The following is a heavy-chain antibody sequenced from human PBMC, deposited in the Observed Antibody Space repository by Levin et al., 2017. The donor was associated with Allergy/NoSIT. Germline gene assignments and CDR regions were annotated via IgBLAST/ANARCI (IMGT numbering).Heavy chain of an antibody. D-gene: IGHD5-12*01. CDR2: IDSSET. V-gene: IGHV5-10-1*01. Sequence: GGSLRLSCQGSGYSFSSYWINWVRLMPGKGLEWMGRIDSSETNYSPSFQGHVTFSLDKSKNTAYLQWSSLKASDTAVYFCARRSEGYNGIESLDSWGQGTLVTVSS. CDR1: GYSFSSYW. J-gene: IGHJ4*02. CDR3: ARRSEGYNGIESLDS.